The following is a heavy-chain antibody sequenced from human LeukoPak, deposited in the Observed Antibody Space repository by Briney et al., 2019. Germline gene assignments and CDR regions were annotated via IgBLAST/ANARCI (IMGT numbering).Heavy chain of an antibody. J-gene: IGHJ3*02. Sequence: GGSLRLSCAASGFTFSSYAMSWVRQAPGKGLEWVSAISGSGGSTSYADSVKGRFTISRDNSKNTLYLQMSSLRAEDTAIYYCAKGAPQPSGIKDAFDIWGQGTMATVSS. CDR3: AKGAPQPSGIKDAFDI. CDR1: GFTFSSYA. CDR2: ISGSGGST. D-gene: IGHD3-10*01. V-gene: IGHV3-23*01.